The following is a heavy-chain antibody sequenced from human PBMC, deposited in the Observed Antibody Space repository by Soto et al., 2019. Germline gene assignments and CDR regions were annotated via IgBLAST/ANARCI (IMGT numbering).Heavy chain of an antibody. V-gene: IGHV4-30-4*08. D-gene: IGHD2-2*01. J-gene: IGHJ4*02. CDR1: GGSISSYY. CDR2: IYYSGST. CDR3: ARDALYCSSTSCYL. Sequence: SETLSLTCTVSGGSISSYYWSWIRQPPGKGLEWIGYIYYSGSTYYNPSLKSRVTISVDTSKNQFSLKLSSVTAADTAVYYCARDALYCSSTSCYLWGQGTLVTVSS.